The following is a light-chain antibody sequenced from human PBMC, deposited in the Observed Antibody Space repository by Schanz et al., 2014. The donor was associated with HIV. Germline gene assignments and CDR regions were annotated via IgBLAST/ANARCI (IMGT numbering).Light chain of an antibody. Sequence: DLQLPPSPSSLSASVGDRVTITCRARQTISSYLNWYQQKPGKAPNLLIYAASSLQSGVPSRFSGSVSASEFTLTISSLQPGDFATYYCIQYNDDVYTFGQGTKLEIK. CDR2: AAS. CDR1: QTISSY. J-gene: IGKJ2*01. CDR3: IQYNDDVYT. V-gene: IGKV1-39*01.